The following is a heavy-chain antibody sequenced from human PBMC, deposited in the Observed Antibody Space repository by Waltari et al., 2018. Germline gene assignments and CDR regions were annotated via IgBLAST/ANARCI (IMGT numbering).Heavy chain of an antibody. CDR2: GQCRGRT. Sequence: GWSGRAPGKGVGGRGNGQCRGRTVDNPSLESRVSISLDTWKNQVSLRLSSVGAADTAVYFCGRIAFGDEGGYVQCWGQGTLVTVSS. CDR3: GRIAFGDEGGYVQC. V-gene: IGHV4-39*01. J-gene: IGHJ1*01. D-gene: IGHD3-10*01.